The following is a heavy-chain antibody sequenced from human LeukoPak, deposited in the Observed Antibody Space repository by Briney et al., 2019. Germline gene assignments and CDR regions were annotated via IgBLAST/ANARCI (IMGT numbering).Heavy chain of an antibody. D-gene: IGHD3-22*01. J-gene: IGHJ4*02. CDR3: ARGQSHYYDSSGYPDYFDY. Sequence: SETLSLTCTVSGGSISSSYWSWIRQPPGKGLEWIGYIYYSGSTNYNPSLKSRVTISVDTSKNQFSLKLSSVTAADTAVYYCARGQSHYYDSSGYPDYFDYWGQGTLVTVSS. V-gene: IGHV4-59*01. CDR2: IYYSGST. CDR1: GGSISSSY.